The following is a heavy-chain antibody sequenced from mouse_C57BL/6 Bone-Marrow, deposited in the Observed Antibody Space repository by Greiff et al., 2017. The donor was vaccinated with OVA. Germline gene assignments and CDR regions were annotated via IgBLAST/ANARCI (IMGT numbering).Heavy chain of an antibody. D-gene: IGHD2-1*01. CDR1: EYEFPSHD. Sequence: EVKVVESGGGLVQPGESLKLSCESNEYEFPSHDMSWVRKTPEKRLELVAAINSDGGSTYYPDTMERRFIISRDNTKKTLYLQMSSLRSEDTALYYCARRGDYGNWFAYWGQRTLVTVSA. V-gene: IGHV5-2*01. CDR2: INSDGGST. J-gene: IGHJ3*01. CDR3: ARRGDYGNWFAY.